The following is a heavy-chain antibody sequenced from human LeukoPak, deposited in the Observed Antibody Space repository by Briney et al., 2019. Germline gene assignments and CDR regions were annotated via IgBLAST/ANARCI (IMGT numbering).Heavy chain of an antibody. CDR3: ARDSSGYKSFYYFDY. D-gene: IGHD5-24*01. CDR2: ISWNSGST. V-gene: IGHV3-9*01. Sequence: GGSLRLSCAASGFTFDDYAMHWVRQAPGKGLEWVSGISWNSGSTGYADSVKGRFTISRDNAKNSLYLQMNSLRAEDTAVYYCARDSSGYKSFYYFDYWGQGALVTVSS. J-gene: IGHJ4*02. CDR1: GFTFDDYA.